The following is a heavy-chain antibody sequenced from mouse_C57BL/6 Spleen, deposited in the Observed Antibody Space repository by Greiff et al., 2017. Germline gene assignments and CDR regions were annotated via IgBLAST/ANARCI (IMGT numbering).Heavy chain of an antibody. CDR1: GYTFTSYN. Sequence: QVQLQQSGAELVRPGASVKMSCKASGYTFTSYNMHWVKQTPRQGLEWIGAIYPGNGDTSYNQKFKVKATLTLDKSSSTAYMQLNSLTSEDSAVYFCARGKFITTVKEYYFDYWGQGTTLTVSS. V-gene: IGHV1-12*01. CDR2: IYPGNGDT. J-gene: IGHJ2*01. CDR3: ARGKFITTVKEYYFDY. D-gene: IGHD1-1*01.